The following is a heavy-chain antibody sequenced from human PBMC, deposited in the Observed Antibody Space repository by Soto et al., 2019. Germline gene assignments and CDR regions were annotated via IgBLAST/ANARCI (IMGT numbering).Heavy chain of an antibody. V-gene: IGHV1-69*13. J-gene: IGHJ5*02. CDR3: ARDRGIVATSARWFDP. Sequence: GASVKVSCKASGGTFSSYAISWVRQAPGQGLEWMGGIIPIFGTANYAQKFQGRVTITADESTSTAYMELSSLRSEDTAVYYCARDRGIVATSARWFDPWGQGTLVTV. CDR1: GGTFSSYA. D-gene: IGHD5-12*01. CDR2: IIPIFGTA.